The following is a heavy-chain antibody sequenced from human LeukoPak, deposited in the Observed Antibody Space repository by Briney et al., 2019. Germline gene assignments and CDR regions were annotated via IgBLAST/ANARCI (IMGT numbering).Heavy chain of an antibody. CDR1: GGSISSSPYY. CDR3: ARRSTLSPRHAFDI. V-gene: IGHV4-39*01. D-gene: IGHD2-2*01. J-gene: IGHJ3*02. Sequence: SQTLSLTCTVSGGSISSSPYYWGWIRQPPGKGLEWIGSISYSGNTYYTPSLKSRVTISADTAKNQFSLRLSSVTAADTAVYFCARRSTLSPRHAFDIWGQGTMVTVTS. CDR2: ISYSGNT.